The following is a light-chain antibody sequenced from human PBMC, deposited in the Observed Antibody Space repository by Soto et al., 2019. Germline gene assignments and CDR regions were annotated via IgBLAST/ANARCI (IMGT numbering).Light chain of an antibody. CDR1: QIVSSSQ. V-gene: IGKV3-20*01. CDR3: QHYGNSPLT. Sequence: EIVFTQSPGTLSLSPGEGATLSCRAGQIVSSSQLAWYQQKTGQAPRLFVYGASSRETGIPERFSGSVAETECTRSISRLEPEDVQVDYCQHYGNSPLTFGQGTRLEIK. CDR2: GAS. J-gene: IGKJ5*01.